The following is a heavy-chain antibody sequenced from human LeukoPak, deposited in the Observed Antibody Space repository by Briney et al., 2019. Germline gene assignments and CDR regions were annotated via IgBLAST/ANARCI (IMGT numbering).Heavy chain of an antibody. V-gene: IGHV1-2*02. J-gene: IGHJ3*01. CDR3: ARAGDESTGHYDSLHF. CDR2: INPKSGAT. Sequence: ASVKVSCKASGYTFDENHIRWVRQAPGQGPEWMGWINPKSGATDSAQQFQGRLTITRDTSIGTASMDLSGLRLDDTGIYYCARAGDESTGHYDSLHFWGQGTTVTVSS. CDR1: GYTFDENH. D-gene: IGHD2-8*02.